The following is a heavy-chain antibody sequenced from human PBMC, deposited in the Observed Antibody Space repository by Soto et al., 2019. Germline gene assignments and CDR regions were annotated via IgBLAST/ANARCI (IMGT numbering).Heavy chain of an antibody. V-gene: IGHV1-18*01. CDR1: GYSFTRYG. J-gene: IGHJ6*02. CDR3: AMVDVDVTPSPQDV. CDR2: INAYNGNT. D-gene: IGHD2-2*03. Sequence: QVQLVQSGAEVKNPGASVKVSCKASGYSFTRYGIGWARQAPGQGLEWMGWINAYNGNTNYAQNLQGRLTLTTDTXPTTAYMELRTLTSNETAIYYCAMVDVDVTPSPQDVWGQGTTVTVSS.